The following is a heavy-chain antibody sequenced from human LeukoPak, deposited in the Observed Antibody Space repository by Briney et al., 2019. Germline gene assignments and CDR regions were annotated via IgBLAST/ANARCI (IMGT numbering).Heavy chain of an antibody. V-gene: IGHV3-23*01. Sequence: GGSLRLSCAASGFTFSSYWMSWVRQAPGKGLEWVSAISASGGTTYYADSVKGRFTISRDNSKNALYVQMTSPRAEDTAVYYCAKALHYGDYGKFDYWGQGTLVTVSS. CDR3: AKALHYGDYGKFDY. D-gene: IGHD4-17*01. J-gene: IGHJ4*02. CDR1: GFTFSSYW. CDR2: ISASGGTT.